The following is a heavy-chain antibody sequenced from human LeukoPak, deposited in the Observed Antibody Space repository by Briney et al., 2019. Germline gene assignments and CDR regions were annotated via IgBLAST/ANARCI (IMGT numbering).Heavy chain of an antibody. CDR2: INSDGSST. D-gene: IGHD1-26*01. CDR3: ATSLLGGELLDSGFDY. J-gene: IGHJ4*02. Sequence: GGSLRLSCAASGFTFSSHWRHWIRQAPGKGLEWVADINSDGSSTSYADSVRGRFTISRDNAKNMLYLQMNSLRAEDTAVYYCATSLLGGELLDSGFDYWGLGALVTVS. V-gene: IGHV3-74*01. CDR1: GFTFSSHW.